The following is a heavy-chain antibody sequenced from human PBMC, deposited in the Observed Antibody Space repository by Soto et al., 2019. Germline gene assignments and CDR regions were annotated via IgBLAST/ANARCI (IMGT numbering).Heavy chain of an antibody. D-gene: IGHD5-12*01. CDR1: GGSISGSY. Sequence: SETLSLTCTVSGGSISGSYWSWIRQTPGKVLEWVGYIHYSGSTNYNPSLKSRVTMSVDSAKNQFSLQLSSVTAADTAVYFCARDRRDGYKRYFEFWGQGNQVTVSS. CDR2: IHYSGST. CDR3: ARDRRDGYKRYFEF. J-gene: IGHJ4*02. V-gene: IGHV4-59*01.